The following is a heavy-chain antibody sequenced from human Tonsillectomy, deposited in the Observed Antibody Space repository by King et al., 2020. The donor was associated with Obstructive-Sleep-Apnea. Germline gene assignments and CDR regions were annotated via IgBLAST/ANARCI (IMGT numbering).Heavy chain of an antibody. J-gene: IGHJ1*01. CDR3: ARANGSGSFWH. V-gene: IGHV3-21*01. CDR2: ISSSSVYL. D-gene: IGHD3-10*01. Sequence: VQLVESGGGLVKPGGSLRLSCAASGFTFSSYSMNWVRQAPGKGLEWVSSISSSSVYLYYEDSVKGRFTISRDNANTSLYLQMNILRAEDTAVYYCARANGSGSFWHWGQGTLVTVSS. CDR1: GFTFSSYS.